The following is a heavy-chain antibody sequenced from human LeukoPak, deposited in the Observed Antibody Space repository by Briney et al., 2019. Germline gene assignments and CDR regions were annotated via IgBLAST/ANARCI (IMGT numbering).Heavy chain of an antibody. V-gene: IGHV3-23*01. Sequence: EGSLRLSCAASGFTFSSYAMSWVRQAPGKGLEWVSAISGSGGSTYYADSVKGRFTISRDNSKNTLYLQMNSLRAEDTAVYYCAKVSYYDFWSGYLDAFDIWGQGTMVTVSS. CDR2: ISGSGGST. D-gene: IGHD3-3*01. CDR1: GFTFSSYA. CDR3: AKVSYYDFWSGYLDAFDI. J-gene: IGHJ3*02.